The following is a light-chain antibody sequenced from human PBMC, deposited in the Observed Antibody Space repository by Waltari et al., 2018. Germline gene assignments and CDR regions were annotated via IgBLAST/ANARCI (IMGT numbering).Light chain of an antibody. V-gene: IGKV2-29*02. CDR2: EVL. CDR3: LQGIHLPYT. CDR1: QSLLHSNGKTY. J-gene: IGKJ2*01. Sequence: DIAMTQTPLSLSVTPGQPASISCKSSQSLLHSNGKTYLYWYLQKPGQSPQLLIHEVLSRFAGVPDRVSGSGSGTDFTLRISRVEAEDVGVYYCLQGIHLPYTFGEGTKLEIK.